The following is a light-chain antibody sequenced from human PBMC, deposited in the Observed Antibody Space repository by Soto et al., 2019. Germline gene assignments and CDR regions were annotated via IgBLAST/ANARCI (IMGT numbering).Light chain of an antibody. J-gene: IGLJ1*01. V-gene: IGLV2-23*03. Sequence: QSVLTQPASLSGSPGQSVTISCTGTSSDVGSYNLVSWYQQHPGKAPKLMIYEGSKRPSGVSNRFSSSKSGNTASLTISGLQAEDEADYYCCSYAGSSNVFGTGTKVTVL. CDR1: SSDVGSYNL. CDR3: CSYAGSSNV. CDR2: EGS.